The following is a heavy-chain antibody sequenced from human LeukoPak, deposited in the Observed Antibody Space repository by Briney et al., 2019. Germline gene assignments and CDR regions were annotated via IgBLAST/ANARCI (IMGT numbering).Heavy chain of an antibody. CDR1: GFTFSSYS. V-gene: IGHV3-48*02. CDR3: ARSQGIAAAGHYYYYGMDV. Sequence: GGSLRLSCAASGFTFSSYSMNWVRQAPGKGLEWVSYIISSSSTIYYADSVKGRFTISRDNAKNSLYLQMNSLRDEDTAAYYCARSQGIAAAGHYYYYGMDVWGQGTTVTVSS. J-gene: IGHJ6*02. D-gene: IGHD6-13*01. CDR2: IISSSSTI.